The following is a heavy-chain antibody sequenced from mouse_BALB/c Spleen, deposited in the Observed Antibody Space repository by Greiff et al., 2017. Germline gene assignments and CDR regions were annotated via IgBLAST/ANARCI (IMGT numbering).Heavy chain of an antibody. J-gene: IGHJ2*01. CDR3: ARRLITTAKKDSFDY. D-gene: IGHD1-2*01. CDR2: INPNNGGN. CDR1: GYTFTDYN. Sequence: VQLQQSGPELVKPGASVKIPCKASGYTFTDYNMDWVKQSHGKSLEWIGDINPNNGGNIYNQKFKGKATLTVDKSSSTAYMELRSLTSEDTAVYYCARRLITTAKKDSFDYWGQGTTLTVSS. V-gene: IGHV1-18*01.